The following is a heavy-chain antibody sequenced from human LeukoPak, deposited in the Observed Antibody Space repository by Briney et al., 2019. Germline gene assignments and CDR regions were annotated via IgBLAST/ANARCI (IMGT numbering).Heavy chain of an antibody. V-gene: IGHV1-46*01. D-gene: IGHD3-3*01. Sequence: ASVKVSCKASGYTFTSYYMHWVRQAPGQGLEWMGIINPSGGSTSYARKFQGRVTITADESTNTAYMELSSLRSEDTAVYYCARVRDTIFGVVQGSFDYWGQGTLVTVSS. CDR3: ARVRDTIFGVVQGSFDY. J-gene: IGHJ4*02. CDR2: INPSGGST. CDR1: GYTFTSYY.